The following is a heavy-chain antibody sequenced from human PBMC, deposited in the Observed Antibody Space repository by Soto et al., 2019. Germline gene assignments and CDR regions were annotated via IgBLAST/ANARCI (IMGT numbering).Heavy chain of an antibody. Sequence: GSLRLSCAASGFTFSSYWMSWVRQAPGKGLEWVANIKQDGSEKYYVDSVKGRFTISRDNAKNSLYLQMNSLRAEDTAVYYCARGSEDISSWYGLKTGYFDYWCQGILVTVSS. CDR2: IKQDGSEK. V-gene: IGHV3-7*01. D-gene: IGHD6-13*01. CDR3: ARGSEDISSWYGLKTGYFDY. J-gene: IGHJ4*02. CDR1: GFTFSSYW.